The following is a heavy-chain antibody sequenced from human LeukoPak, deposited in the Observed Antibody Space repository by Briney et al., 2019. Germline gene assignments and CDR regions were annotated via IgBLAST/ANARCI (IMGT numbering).Heavy chain of an antibody. J-gene: IGHJ4*02. D-gene: IGHD3-9*01. CDR2: IKQDGSER. Sequence: PGGSLRLSCAASGFTFSNYWMSWVRQAPGKGLEWVASIKQDGSERSYVDSVRGRITSSRNNAKNSLYLQIYSLRAEDTAIYYCARWNPGYSADWRLDFWGRGTLVIVSS. CDR3: ARWNPGYSADWRLDF. CDR1: GFTFSNYW. V-gene: IGHV3-7*01.